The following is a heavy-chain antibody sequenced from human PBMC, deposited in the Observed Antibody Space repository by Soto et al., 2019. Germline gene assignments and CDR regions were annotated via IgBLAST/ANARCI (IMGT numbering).Heavy chain of an antibody. Sequence: ASVKVSCKASGYTFTSYAMHWVRQAPGQRLEWMGWINAGNANTKYSQKFQGRVTITRDTSASTAYMELSSLRSEDTAVYYCARERDVKVAPMVEYYYYYYMDVWGKGTTVIFS. V-gene: IGHV1-3*01. CDR1: GYTFTSYA. D-gene: IGHD5-12*01. J-gene: IGHJ6*03. CDR2: INAGNANT. CDR3: ARERDVKVAPMVEYYYYYYMDV.